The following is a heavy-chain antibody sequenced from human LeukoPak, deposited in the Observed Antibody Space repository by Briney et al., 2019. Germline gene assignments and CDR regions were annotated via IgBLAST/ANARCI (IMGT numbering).Heavy chain of an antibody. V-gene: IGHV4-34*01. CDR1: GGTFGGYY. D-gene: IGHD3-16*01. J-gene: IGHJ3*02. Sequence: PSETLSLTCAVYGGTFGGYYWTWVRQPPGERPEWIGEINHFGNTNYNSSLKSRVTISVDTSKNQFSLKLSSVTAADTAVYYCARVGMIPRAFDIWGQGTMVTVSS. CDR2: INHFGNT. CDR3: ARVGMIPRAFDI.